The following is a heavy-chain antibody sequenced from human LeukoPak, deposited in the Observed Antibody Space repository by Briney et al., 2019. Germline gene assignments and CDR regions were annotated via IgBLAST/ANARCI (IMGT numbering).Heavy chain of an antibody. J-gene: IGHJ5*02. CDR3: ARLNDYSSSFDP. CDR1: GGSITSYY. V-gene: IGHV4-4*09. CDR2: IYTSGST. Sequence: SETLSLTCTVSGGSITSYYWSWIRQPPGKGLEWIGYIYTSGSTKYNPSLKSRVTMSVDTSKNQFSLTLNSMTAADTAVYYCARLNDYSSSFDPWGQGTLVTVSS. D-gene: IGHD6-6*01.